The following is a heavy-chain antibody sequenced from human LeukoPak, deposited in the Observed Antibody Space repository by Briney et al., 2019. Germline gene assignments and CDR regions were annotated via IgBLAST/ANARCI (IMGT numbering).Heavy chain of an antibody. V-gene: IGHV3-21*01. J-gene: IGHJ5*02. CDR2: ISSSSSYI. CDR3: ARFGVVVVAGLSFDP. CDR1: GFTFSSYS. D-gene: IGHD2-15*01. Sequence: PGGSLRLSCAASGFTFSSYSMNWVRQAPGKGLEWVSSISSSSSYIYYADSVKGRFTISRDNAKNSLYLQMNSLRAEDTAVYYSARFGVVVVAGLSFDPWGQGTLVTVSS.